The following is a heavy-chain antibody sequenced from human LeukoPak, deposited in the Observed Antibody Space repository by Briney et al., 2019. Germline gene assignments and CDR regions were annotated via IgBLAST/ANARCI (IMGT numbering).Heavy chain of an antibody. J-gene: IGHJ4*02. Sequence: GGSLRLSCAASGFTFSSYWMSWVRQAPGKGLEWVANIKQDGSEKYYVDSVKGRFTISRDNAKNSLFLQMNSLRGEDTAVYYCARVLDTAMVGGFDYWGQGTLVTVSS. V-gene: IGHV3-7*01. D-gene: IGHD5-18*01. CDR1: GFTFSSYW. CDR3: ARVLDTAMVGGFDY. CDR2: IKQDGSEK.